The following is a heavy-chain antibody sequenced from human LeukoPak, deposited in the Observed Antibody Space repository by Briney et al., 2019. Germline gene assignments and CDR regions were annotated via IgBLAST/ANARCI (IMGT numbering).Heavy chain of an antibody. CDR2: IRQDGSEK. Sequence: GGSLRLSCAVSGFTFGTYWMIWVRQAPGKGLEWVANIRQDGSEKHYVDSVKGRFTISRDNAKSSVYLQMDRLRAEDTAVYYCARDMRYFDFWGQGTLVTASS. J-gene: IGHJ4*02. CDR1: GFTFGTYW. CDR3: ARDMRYFDF. D-gene: IGHD2-2*01. V-gene: IGHV3-7*01.